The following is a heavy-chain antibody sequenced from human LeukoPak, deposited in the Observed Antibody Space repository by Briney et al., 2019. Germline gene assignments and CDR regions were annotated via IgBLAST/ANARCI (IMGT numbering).Heavy chain of an antibody. J-gene: IGHJ4*02. CDR1: GGSISSYY. Sequence: SETLSLTCTVSGGSISSYYWSWIRQPPGKGLEWIGYIYYSGSTNYNPSLKSRGTISVDTSKNQFSLKLSSVTAADTAVYYCARGAPRGIDYWGQGTLVTVSS. CDR3: ARGAPRGIDY. V-gene: IGHV4-59*01. CDR2: IYYSGST. D-gene: IGHD3-16*01.